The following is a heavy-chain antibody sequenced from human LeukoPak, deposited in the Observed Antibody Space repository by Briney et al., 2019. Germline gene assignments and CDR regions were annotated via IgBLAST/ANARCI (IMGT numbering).Heavy chain of an antibody. Sequence: PGGSLRLSCAASGFTFSSYGMHWVRQAPGKGLEWVANIRQDGSEKHYLDSVKGRITISRDNAKNSLYLQMNSLRVEDTAVYYCARGGGIHEWLRWLGDAFDIWGQGTMVTVSS. D-gene: IGHD5-12*01. V-gene: IGHV3-7*01. CDR2: IRQDGSEK. CDR3: ARGGGIHEWLRWLGDAFDI. J-gene: IGHJ3*02. CDR1: GFTFSSYG.